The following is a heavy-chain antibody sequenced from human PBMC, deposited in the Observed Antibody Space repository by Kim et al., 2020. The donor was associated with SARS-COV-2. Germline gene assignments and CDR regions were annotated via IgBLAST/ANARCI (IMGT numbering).Heavy chain of an antibody. V-gene: IGHV4-34*01. Sequence: SETLSLTCAVYDGSFRGYYWRWIRQPPGKGLEWIGEINHSGNTEYNASLKSRVTISVDTYKNQLSLKVNSVTATDTAVYYCAKARTMLWGIKIRGHTWF. CDR3: AKARTMLWGIKIRGHTWF. CDR1: DGSFRGYY. D-gene: IGHD3-10*01. J-gene: IGHJ5*01. CDR2: INHSGNT.